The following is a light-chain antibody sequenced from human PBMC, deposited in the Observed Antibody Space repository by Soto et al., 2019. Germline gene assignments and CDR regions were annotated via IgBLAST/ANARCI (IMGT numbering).Light chain of an antibody. Sequence: QAVVTQPASVSGSPGQSITISCTGTSSDVGGYNYVSWYQQHPGKAPKLMIYEVTNRPSGVSNRFSGSKSGNTASLTISGLQAEDEADYYCSSYTTSNTRWVFGGGTKLTVL. CDR2: EVT. CDR1: SSDVGGYNY. CDR3: SSYTTSNTRWV. J-gene: IGLJ3*02. V-gene: IGLV2-14*01.